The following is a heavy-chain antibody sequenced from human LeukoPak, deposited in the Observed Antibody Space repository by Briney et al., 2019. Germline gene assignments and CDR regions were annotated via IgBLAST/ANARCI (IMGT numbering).Heavy chain of an antibody. CDR3: ARARDGYNSGLEAAFDI. D-gene: IGHD5-24*01. Sequence: GASVTVSCKASGYTFTTYGMGWVRQAPGQGLEWMGLINAYNGNTNYAQKFQGRVTMTTDTSTSTAYMELRSLRSDDTAVYYCARARDGYNSGLEAAFDIWGQGTMVTVSS. CDR1: GYTFTTYG. V-gene: IGHV1-18*01. CDR2: INAYNGNT. J-gene: IGHJ3*02.